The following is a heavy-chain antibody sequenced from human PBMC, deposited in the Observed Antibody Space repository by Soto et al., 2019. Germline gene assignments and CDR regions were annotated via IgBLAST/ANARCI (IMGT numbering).Heavy chain of an antibody. CDR2: FDPEDGET. J-gene: IGHJ4*02. Sequence: GASVKVSCKVSGYTLTELSMHWVRQAPGKGLEWMGGFDPEDGETIYAQKFQGRVTMTEDTSTDTAYMDLSSLRSEDTAVYYCATGPLPPIYYDSSGYPDFYFDYWGQGTLVTVPQ. CDR3: ATGPLPPIYYDSSGYPDFYFDY. D-gene: IGHD3-22*01. CDR1: GYTLTELS. V-gene: IGHV1-24*01.